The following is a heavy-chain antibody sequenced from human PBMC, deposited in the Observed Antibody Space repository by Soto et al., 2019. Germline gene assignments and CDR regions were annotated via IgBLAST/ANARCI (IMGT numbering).Heavy chain of an antibody. CDR1: GGSVSSGGYY. CDR3: ATRGAAAGDFDY. Sequence: PSETLSLTCTVSGGSVSSGGYYWSWIRQPPGKGLEWIGYIYYTGSTNYNPSLKSRVTISVDTSKNQFSLKLNSVTAADTAVYYCATRGAAAGDFDYWGQGTLVTVSS. V-gene: IGHV4-61*08. D-gene: IGHD6-13*01. J-gene: IGHJ4*02. CDR2: IYYTGST.